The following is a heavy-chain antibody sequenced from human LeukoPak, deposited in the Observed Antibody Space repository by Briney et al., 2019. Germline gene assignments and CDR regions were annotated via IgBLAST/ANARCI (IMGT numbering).Heavy chain of an antibody. J-gene: IGHJ5*02. D-gene: IGHD6-19*01. Sequence: SGGSLRLSCAASGSTFSSYAMSWVRQVPGKRLEWVSAISSGAGTTGYADSVKGRFTISRVNSKSTIYLQMNSLRAEDTAIYYCAKDLEQSYSGWSTSYDAWGQGTLVTVSS. V-gene: IGHV3-23*01. CDR2: ISSGAGTT. CDR1: GSTFSSYA. CDR3: AKDLEQSYSGWSTSYDA.